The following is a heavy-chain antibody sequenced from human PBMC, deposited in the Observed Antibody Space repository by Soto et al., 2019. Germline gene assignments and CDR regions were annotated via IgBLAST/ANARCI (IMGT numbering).Heavy chain of an antibody. J-gene: IGHJ6*02. V-gene: IGHV3-74*01. CDR1: GFTFISYG. CDR3: ARENGGMDV. CDR2: SNTEGRST. Sequence: TVGPLRLSCAARGFTFISYGMNYLRQVPRKGMHCVLRSNTEGRSTLYADSAKGRFTISRDNPQNTMNLHMNRLRPEDTAVDYCARENGGMDVWGQGSKVTVS.